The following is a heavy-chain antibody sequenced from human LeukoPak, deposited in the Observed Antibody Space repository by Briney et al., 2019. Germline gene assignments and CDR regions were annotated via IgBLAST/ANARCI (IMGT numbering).Heavy chain of an antibody. CDR2: IYYNGHT. Sequence: SETLSLTCAVSGGSISTYYWSWIRQPPGKGLEWLGFIYYNGHTNYIPSLKSRVTISVDTSKNQFSLKLTSVTAADTAVYYCARRAGDNWYFDLWGRGTLVTVSS. CDR3: ARRAGDNWYFDL. D-gene: IGHD4-17*01. CDR1: GGSISTYY. J-gene: IGHJ2*01. V-gene: IGHV4-59*08.